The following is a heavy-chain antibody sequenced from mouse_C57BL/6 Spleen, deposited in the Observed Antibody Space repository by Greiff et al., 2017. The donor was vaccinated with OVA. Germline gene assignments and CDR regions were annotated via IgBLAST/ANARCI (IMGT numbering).Heavy chain of an antibody. CDR3: ARDGEGY. J-gene: IGHJ4*01. Sequence: EVQRVESGPGLVKPSQSLSLTCSVTGYSITSGYSWNWIRQFPGNKLEWMGYISYDGSNNYNPSLKNRISITRDTSKNQFFLKLNSVTTEDTATYYCARDGEGYWGQGTSVTVSS. CDR1: GYSITSGYS. CDR2: ISYDGSN. V-gene: IGHV3-6*01.